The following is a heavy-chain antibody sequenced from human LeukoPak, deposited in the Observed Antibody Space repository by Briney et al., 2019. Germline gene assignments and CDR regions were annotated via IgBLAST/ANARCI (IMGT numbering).Heavy chain of an antibody. J-gene: IGHJ4*02. D-gene: IGHD3-22*01. CDR2: INPNSGGT. Sequence: ASVKVSCRASGYTFTGYYMHWLRQAPGQGLEWMGWINPNSGGTNYAQKFQGRVTMTRDTSISTAYMELSRLRSDDTAGYYCARGGQYVLHYDSSGYPPRGHWGQGTLVTVSS. CDR3: ARGGQYVLHYDSSGYPPRGH. V-gene: IGHV1-2*02. CDR1: GYTFTGYY.